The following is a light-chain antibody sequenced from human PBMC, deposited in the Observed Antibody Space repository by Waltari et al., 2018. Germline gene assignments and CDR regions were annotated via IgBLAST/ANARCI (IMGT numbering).Light chain of an antibody. Sequence: EIVLTQSPATLSLSPGERATLSCRASHSVDWYLAWYQQRPGQPPRLLIYDTSNRAPGIPARFSGSGSDTYFTLTISSLEPEDFAVYYCQQRRSWPLTFGGGTKVEIE. CDR2: DTS. CDR3: QQRRSWPLT. CDR1: HSVDWY. J-gene: IGKJ4*01. V-gene: IGKV3-11*01.